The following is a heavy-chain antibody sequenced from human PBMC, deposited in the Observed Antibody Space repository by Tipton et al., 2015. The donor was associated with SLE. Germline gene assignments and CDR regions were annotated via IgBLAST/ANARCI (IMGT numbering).Heavy chain of an antibody. CDR2: IYTSGNT. CDR3: ARSYSSPYYFDS. Sequence: TLSLTCTVSGGSISSPSHYWSWVRQPAEKGLEWIGHIYTSGNTNYNPSLKSRVIMSVDLSNNQVSLKLSSVTAADTAVYYCARSYSSPYYFDSWGQGTLVTVSS. V-gene: IGHV4-61*09. CDR1: GGSISSPSHY. J-gene: IGHJ4*02. D-gene: IGHD4-11*01.